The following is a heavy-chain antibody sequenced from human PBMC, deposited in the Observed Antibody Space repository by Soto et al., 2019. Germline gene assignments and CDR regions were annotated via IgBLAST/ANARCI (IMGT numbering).Heavy chain of an antibody. V-gene: IGHV3-21*01. CDR3: TRASLLEFGKSGINLDS. CDR1: GFTFSGYS. CDR2: ISSGGNYV. J-gene: IGHJ4*02. D-gene: IGHD3-10*01. Sequence: EVQLLESGGGLVKPGGSLRLSCAGSGFTFSGYSMTWVRQAPGQGLEWVSFISSGGNYVYYADSVKGRFTISRDNAKTSLYLQMNSLRAEDTAIYFCTRASLLEFGKSGINLDSWGQGTLVTVSS.